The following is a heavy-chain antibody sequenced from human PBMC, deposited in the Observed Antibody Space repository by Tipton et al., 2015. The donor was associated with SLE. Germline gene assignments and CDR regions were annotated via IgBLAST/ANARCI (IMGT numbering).Heavy chain of an antibody. D-gene: IGHD3-22*01. V-gene: IGHV4-59*08. CDR3: ARATMIVVVMSP. J-gene: IGHJ5*02. Sequence: TLSLTCTVSGGSISSHYWSWIRQPPGKGLEWIGYIYYSGSTNYNPSLKSRVTISVDTSKNQFSLKLSSVTAADTAVYYCARATMIVVVMSPWGQGTLVTVSS. CDR1: GGSISSHY. CDR2: IYYSGST.